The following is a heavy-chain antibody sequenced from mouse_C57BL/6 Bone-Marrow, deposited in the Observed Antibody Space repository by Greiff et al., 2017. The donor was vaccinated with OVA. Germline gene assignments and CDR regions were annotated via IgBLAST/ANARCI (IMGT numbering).Heavy chain of an antibody. CDR3: APFTTVLEDAMDY. J-gene: IGHJ4*01. D-gene: IGHD1-1*01. V-gene: IGHV1-53*01. CDR2: INTGNGGT. CDR1: GFTFTSYW. Sequence: QVQLQQSGTELVKPGASVKLSCTASGFTFTSYWMHWVQQTPGQGLEWIGNINTGNGGTKYTEKFKSKATLTVDKSCSTAYMQLSSLTSEDSAFYCCAPFTTVLEDAMDYWGQGTSVTVSS.